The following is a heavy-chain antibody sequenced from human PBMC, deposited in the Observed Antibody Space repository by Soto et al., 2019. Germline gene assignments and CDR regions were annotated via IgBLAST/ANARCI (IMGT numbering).Heavy chain of an antibody. CDR2: IYYSGST. J-gene: IGHJ6*02. CDR3: ARVDDFWSGTRYGMDV. Sequence: SETLSLTCTVSGGSISSGDYYWSWIRQPPGKGLEWIGYIYYSGSTYYNPSLKSRVTISVDTSKNQFSLKLSSVTAADTAVYYCARVDDFWSGTRYGMDVWGQGTTVTVSS. CDR1: GGSISSGDYY. V-gene: IGHV4-30-4*01. D-gene: IGHD3-3*01.